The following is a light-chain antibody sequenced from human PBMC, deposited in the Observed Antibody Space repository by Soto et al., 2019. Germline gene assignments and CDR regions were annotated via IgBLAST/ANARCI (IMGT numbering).Light chain of an antibody. V-gene: IGLV2-14*01. CDR2: EVS. J-gene: IGLJ2*01. CDR3: SSYTSSSLV. CDR1: SSDVGGYNY. Sequence: QSARTQPASESGSPGQSITISCTGTSSDVGGYNYVSWYQQHPGKAPKLMIYEVSNRPSGVSNRFSGSKSGNTASLTISGLQAEDKADYYCSSYTSSSLVFGGGTKLTLL.